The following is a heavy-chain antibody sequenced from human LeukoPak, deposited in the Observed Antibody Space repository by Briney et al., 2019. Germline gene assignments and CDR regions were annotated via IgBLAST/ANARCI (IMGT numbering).Heavy chain of an antibody. D-gene: IGHD1-26*01. CDR2: ISCSAGST. V-gene: IGHV3-23*01. CDR3: AKRSSGNYFDY. J-gene: IGHJ4*02. Sequence: LTISCSAGSTYYADSLKARFTISIDNSNNTLYLQINRLTAEDTAVYYCAKRSSGNYFDYWGQGTLVTVSS.